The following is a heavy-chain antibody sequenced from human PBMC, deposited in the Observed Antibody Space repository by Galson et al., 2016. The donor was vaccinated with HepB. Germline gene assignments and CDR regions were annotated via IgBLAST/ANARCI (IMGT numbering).Heavy chain of an antibody. Sequence: LRLSCAASGFTFSTYGMHWVRQGPGKGLEWVSVISYDGSHKYYADSVKGRFTISRDISKNTLYLQMNSLRAEDTALYYCAKNSLRVIVGAADYWGQGTLVTVSS. D-gene: IGHD1-26*01. V-gene: IGHV3-30-3*02. J-gene: IGHJ4*02. CDR3: AKNSLRVIVGAADY. CDR1: GFTFSTYG. CDR2: ISYDGSHK.